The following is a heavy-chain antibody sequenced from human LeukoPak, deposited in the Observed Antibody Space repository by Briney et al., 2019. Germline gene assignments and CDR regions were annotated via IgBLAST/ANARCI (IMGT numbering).Heavy chain of an antibody. Sequence: GESLKISCNGSGYSFTSYWIGWVRQMPGKGLEWMGIIYPGDSDTRYSPSFQGQGTISADKSISTAYLQWSSLKASDTAMYYCARLALWFGEYKGTFDYWGQGTLVTVSS. CDR1: GYSFTSYW. CDR3: ARLALWFGEYKGTFDY. J-gene: IGHJ4*02. V-gene: IGHV5-51*01. CDR2: IYPGDSDT. D-gene: IGHD3-10*01.